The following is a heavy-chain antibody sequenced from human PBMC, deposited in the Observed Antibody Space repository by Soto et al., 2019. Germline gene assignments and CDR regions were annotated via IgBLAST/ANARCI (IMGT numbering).Heavy chain of an antibody. Sequence: QVPLVQSGAEVKKPGASVKVSCKASGYTFTSYAMHWVRQAPGQRLEWMGWINAGNGNTKYSQKFQGRVTITRDTSASTAYMELSSLRSEDTAVYYCARYGSSSSLFDYWGQGTLVTVSS. J-gene: IGHJ4*02. CDR3: ARYGSSSSLFDY. D-gene: IGHD6-6*01. V-gene: IGHV1-3*01. CDR1: GYTFTSYA. CDR2: INAGNGNT.